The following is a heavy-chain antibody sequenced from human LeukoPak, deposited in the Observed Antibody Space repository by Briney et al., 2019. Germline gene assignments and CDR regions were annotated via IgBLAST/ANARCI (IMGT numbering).Heavy chain of an antibody. V-gene: IGHV3-21*01. CDR3: AGYNWFDP. Sequence: GGSLRLSCAASGFSFSSYAMSWVRQAPGKGLEWVSSISSSGDYIYYADSVKGRFTTSRDNAKNSLYLQMNSLRVEDTAVYSCAGYNWFDPWGQGTLVTVSS. CDR1: GFSFSSYA. CDR2: ISSSGDYI. J-gene: IGHJ5*02.